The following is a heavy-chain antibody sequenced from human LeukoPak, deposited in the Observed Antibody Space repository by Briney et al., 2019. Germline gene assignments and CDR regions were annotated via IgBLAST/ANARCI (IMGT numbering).Heavy chain of an antibody. Sequence: GESLKISCKGSGYSFTSYWIGWVRPMPGKGVEWMGIIYPGDSDTRYSPSFQGQVTISADKSISTAYLQWSSLRASDTAMYYCARHPVGASVADALDIWGQGTMVTVSS. CDR3: ARHPVGASVADALDI. CDR1: GYSFTSYW. J-gene: IGHJ3*02. D-gene: IGHD1-26*01. CDR2: IYPGDSDT. V-gene: IGHV5-51*01.